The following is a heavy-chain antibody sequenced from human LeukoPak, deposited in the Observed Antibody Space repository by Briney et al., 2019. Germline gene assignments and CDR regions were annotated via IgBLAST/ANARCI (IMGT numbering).Heavy chain of an antibody. CDR3: AWYSRSSEAY. V-gene: IGHV3-7*01. D-gene: IGHD6-6*01. Sequence: PGGSLRLSCVASGFTFSTSWMSWVRLAPGRGLEWVANIKQDGSEKNYVDSVKGRFTISRDNAKDLLYLQMNSLRVEDTAMYYCAWYSRSSEAYWGQGTLVTVSS. CDR1: GFTFSTSW. CDR2: IKQDGSEK. J-gene: IGHJ4*02.